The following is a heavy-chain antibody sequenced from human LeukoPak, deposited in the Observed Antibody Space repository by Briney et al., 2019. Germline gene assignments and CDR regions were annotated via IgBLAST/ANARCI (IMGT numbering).Heavy chain of an antibody. CDR1: GGSISSYY. V-gene: IGHV4-59*04. CDR3: ARRDDSSGYHKIFDY. CDR2: IYYSGST. J-gene: IGHJ4*02. D-gene: IGHD3-22*01. Sequence: SETLSLTCTVSGGSISSYYWSWIRQPPGKGLEWIGSIYYSGSTYYNPSLKSRVTISIDTSKNQFYLKLSSLTAADTAVYFCARRDDSSGYHKIFDYWGPGTMVTVSS.